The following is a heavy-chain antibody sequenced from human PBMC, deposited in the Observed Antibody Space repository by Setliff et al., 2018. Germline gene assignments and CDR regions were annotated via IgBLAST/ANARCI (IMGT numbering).Heavy chain of an antibody. CDR3: ARGVTFTSNLDY. CDR2: INHSGSS. CDR1: GGSFSGYY. Sequence: LSLTCAVYGGSFSGYYWSWIRQAPGKGLEWIGEINHSGSSNYNPSLKSRVTMSVDTSKNQFSLKLSSVTAADTAVYYCARGVTFTSNLDYWGPGNLVTVSS. J-gene: IGHJ4*02. D-gene: IGHD3-16*01. V-gene: IGHV4-34*01.